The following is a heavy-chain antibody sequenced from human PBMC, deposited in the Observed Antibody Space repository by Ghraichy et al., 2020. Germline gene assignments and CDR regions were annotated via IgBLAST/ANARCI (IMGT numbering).Heavy chain of an antibody. CDR1: GFTFSTYV. D-gene: IGHD2-15*01. CDR2: TGGSGENT. CDR3: ARKGYTNTRADAFDI. V-gene: IGHV3-23*01. Sequence: GSLRLSCAASGFTFSTYVMHWVRQAPGKGLEWVSVTGGSGENTNYADSVKGRFTISRDNSKNTVYLQFNSLRAEDTAVYYCARKGYTNTRADAFDIWGQGTMVTVSS. J-gene: IGHJ3*02.